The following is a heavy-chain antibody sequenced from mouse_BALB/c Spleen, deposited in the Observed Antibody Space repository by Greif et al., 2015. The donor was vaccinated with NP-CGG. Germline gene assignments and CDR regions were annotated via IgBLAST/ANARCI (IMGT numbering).Heavy chain of an antibody. CDR2: ISSGSSTI. CDR1: GFTFSSFG. V-gene: IGHV5-17*02. Sequence: EVQLVESGGGLVQPGGSRKLSCAASGFTFSSFGMHWVRQAPEKGLEWVAYISSGSSTIYYADTVKGRFTISRDNPKNTLFLQMTSLRSEDTAMYYCARAWDPYYAMDYWGQGTSVTVSS. CDR3: ARAWDPYYAMDY. J-gene: IGHJ4*01. D-gene: IGHD4-1*01.